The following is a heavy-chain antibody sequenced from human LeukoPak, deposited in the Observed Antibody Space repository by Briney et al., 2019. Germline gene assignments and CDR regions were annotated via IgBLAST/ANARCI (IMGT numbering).Heavy chain of an antibody. V-gene: IGHV3-30-3*01. CDR2: IAYDGSNK. Sequence: GGSLRLSCAASGFTFSSYAMHWVRQAPGKGLEWVAVIAYDGSNKYYADSVKGRFTISRDNSKNTLYLQMNSLRAEDTAVYYCAREMGSVAXXXXXXXXXXGMXVWGXGTTVTVS. J-gene: IGHJ6*02. CDR3: AREMGSVAXXXXXXXXXXGMXV. CDR1: GFTFSSYA. D-gene: IGHD6-19*01.